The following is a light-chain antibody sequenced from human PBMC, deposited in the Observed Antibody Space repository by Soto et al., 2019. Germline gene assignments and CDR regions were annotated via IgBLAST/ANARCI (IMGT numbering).Light chain of an antibody. CDR1: QSVFSS. CDR3: QQYNNWWT. V-gene: IGKV3-15*01. CDR2: GAA. J-gene: IGKJ1*01. Sequence: EVVMTQSPATLSVSPGERATLSCRASQSVFSSLAWYQQKPGQAPRLLIYGAATRATGIPARFSGSGSGTDFTLTISSLQSEDFAVYYCQQYNNWWTFGQ.